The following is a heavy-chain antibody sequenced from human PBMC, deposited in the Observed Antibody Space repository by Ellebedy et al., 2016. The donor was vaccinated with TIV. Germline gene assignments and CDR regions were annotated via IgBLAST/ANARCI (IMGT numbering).Heavy chain of an antibody. CDR3: ARVDYDSARGGYYFDY. CDR2: ISSSSSYI. D-gene: IGHD3-22*01. Sequence: GGSLRLSXAASGFTFSSYSMNWVRQAPGKGLEWVSSISSSSSYIYYADSVKGRFTISRDNAKNSLYLQMNSLRAEDTAVYYCARVDYDSARGGYYFDYWGQGTLVTVSS. V-gene: IGHV3-21*01. J-gene: IGHJ4*02. CDR1: GFTFSSYS.